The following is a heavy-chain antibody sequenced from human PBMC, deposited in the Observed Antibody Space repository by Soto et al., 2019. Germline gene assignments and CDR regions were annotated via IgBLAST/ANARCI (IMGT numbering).Heavy chain of an antibody. V-gene: IGHV3-23*01. CDR3: AKDADITGTTWFDP. CDR1: GFPFSSYA. D-gene: IGHD1-7*01. CDR2: ISGSGGST. Sequence: GGPLRLSCAASGFPFSSYAMSWSRQAPGKGLEWVSAISGSGGSTYYADSVKGRFTISRDNSKNTLYLQMNSLRAEDTAVYYCAKDADITGTTWFDPWGQGTLVTVSS. J-gene: IGHJ5*02.